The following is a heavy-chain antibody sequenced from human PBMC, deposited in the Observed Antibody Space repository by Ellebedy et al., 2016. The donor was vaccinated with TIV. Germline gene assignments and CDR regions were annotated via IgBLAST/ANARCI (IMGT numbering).Heavy chain of an antibody. V-gene: IGHV3-66*01. J-gene: IGHJ4*02. CDR3: ARGYSSGTYWYYFDN. CDR2: LYSGGNT. D-gene: IGHD1-26*01. Sequence: GESLKISCAASGLTVSSNYMSWVRQAPGKGLEWVSILYSGGNTYYADSVQGRFTISRDNSKNTLYLQMNSLRVEDTAVYYCARGYSSGTYWYYFDNWGQGTLVTVSP. CDR1: GLTVSSNY.